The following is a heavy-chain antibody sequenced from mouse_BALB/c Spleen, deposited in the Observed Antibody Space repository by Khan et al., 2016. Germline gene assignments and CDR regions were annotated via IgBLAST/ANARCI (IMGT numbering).Heavy chain of an antibody. CDR3: AIGDYGYVHWYFDV. J-gene: IGHJ1*01. CDR1: GFTFSDYY. D-gene: IGHD1-2*01. V-gene: IGHV5-4*02. CDR2: ISDGGSYT. Sequence: EVELVESGGGLVKPGGSLKLSCAASGFTFSDYYMYWVRQTPEKRLEWVATISDGGSYTYYPDSVKGRFTISRDNAKNNLYLQMSSLKSEDTAMYYCAIGDYGYVHWYFDVWGAGTTVTVSS.